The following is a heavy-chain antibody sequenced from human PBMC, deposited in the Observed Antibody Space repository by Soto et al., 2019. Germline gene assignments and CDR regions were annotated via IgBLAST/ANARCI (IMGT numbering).Heavy chain of an antibody. Sequence: QVQLVQSGAEVKKPGSSVKVSCKASGGTFSSYTISWVRRAPGQGLEWMGRIIPILGIANYAQKFQGRVTITADKSTSTAYMELSSLRSEDTAVYYCAREGTAMAYYYYGMDVWGQGTTVTVSS. J-gene: IGHJ6*02. CDR2: IIPILGIA. CDR3: AREGTAMAYYYYGMDV. CDR1: GGTFSSYT. V-gene: IGHV1-69*08. D-gene: IGHD5-18*01.